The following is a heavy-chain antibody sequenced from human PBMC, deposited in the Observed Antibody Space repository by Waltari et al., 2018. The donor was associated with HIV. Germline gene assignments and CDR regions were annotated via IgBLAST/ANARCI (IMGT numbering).Heavy chain of an antibody. D-gene: IGHD4-17*01. V-gene: IGHV3-48*03. CDR3: ARVDGDYPRYFDY. CDR2: ISSSGSTI. Sequence: EVQLVESGGGLVQPGGSLRLSCAASGFTFSSYEMNWVRQAPGKGLEWVSYISSSGSTIYYADAVKGRFTISRDNAKNSLYLQMNSLRAEDTAVYYCARVDGDYPRYFDYWGQGTLVSVSS. CDR1: GFTFSSYE. J-gene: IGHJ4*02.